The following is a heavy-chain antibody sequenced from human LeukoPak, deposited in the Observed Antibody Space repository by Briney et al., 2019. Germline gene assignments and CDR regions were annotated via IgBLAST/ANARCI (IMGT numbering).Heavy chain of an antibody. D-gene: IGHD4-23*01. CDR2: IYPGDSDT. CDR1: GYSFTSYW. CDR3: ARREDYGGTTPRDYYYYGMDV. V-gene: IGHV5-51*01. J-gene: IGHJ6*02. Sequence: GESLKISCKGSGYSFTSYWIGWVREMPGKGLEWMGIIYPGDSDTRYSPSFQGQVTISADKSISTAYLQWSSLKAPDTAMYYCARREDYGGTTPRDYYYYGMDVWGQGTTVTVSS.